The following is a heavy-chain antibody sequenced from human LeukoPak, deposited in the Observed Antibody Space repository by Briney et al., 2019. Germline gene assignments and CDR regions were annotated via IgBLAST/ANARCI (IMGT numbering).Heavy chain of an antibody. CDR1: GGSISGSNW. V-gene: IGHV4-4*02. CDR2: TYDSGST. CDR3: ARREASSYGYIFDN. J-gene: IGHJ4*02. Sequence: PSGTLSLTCAVSGGSISGSNWWSWVRQPPGKGLEWIGQTYDSGSTDYNPSLKSRVTILVDKPKKQFSLKLSSVTAADTAVYYCARREASSYGYIFDNWGQGTLVTVSS. D-gene: IGHD5-18*01.